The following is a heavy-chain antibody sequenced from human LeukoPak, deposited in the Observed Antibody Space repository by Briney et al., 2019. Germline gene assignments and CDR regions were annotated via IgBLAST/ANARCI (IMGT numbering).Heavy chain of an antibody. V-gene: IGHV3-7*03. CDR2: IKQDGSEK. CDR1: GFTFLSYW. J-gene: IGHJ6*03. Sequence: GGSLRLSCAASGFTFLSYWMSWVRQAPGKGLEWVANIKQDGSEKYYVDSVKGRFTISRDNAKNSLYLQMNSLRAEDTAVYYCARSPVSSGSHNYYYYMDVWGKGTTVTISS. CDR3: ARSPVSSGSHNYYYYMDV. D-gene: IGHD1-26*01.